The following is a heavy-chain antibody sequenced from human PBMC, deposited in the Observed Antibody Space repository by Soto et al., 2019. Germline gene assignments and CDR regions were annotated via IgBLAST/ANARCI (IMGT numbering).Heavy chain of an antibody. D-gene: IGHD2-15*01. Sequence: QVQLEQSGAEVRKPGASVRVSCKASGYTFDAFDIHWVRQATGQGLELMGWMNPYTGETAYTQTFRGRVSMTRDTSVSTAYMELTSLTSEDSAIYFCVRQAGGASTPGDDYWGQGTLVTVSS. J-gene: IGHJ4*02. CDR1: GYTFDAFD. V-gene: IGHV1-8*01. CDR2: MNPYTGET. CDR3: VRQAGGASTPGDDY.